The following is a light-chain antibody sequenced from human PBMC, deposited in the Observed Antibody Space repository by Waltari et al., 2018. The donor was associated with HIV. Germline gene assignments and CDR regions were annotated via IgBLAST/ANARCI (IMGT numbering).Light chain of an antibody. CDR2: DAS. J-gene: IGKJ4*01. CDR1: QGVRGL. CDR3: QQRSAWPLT. Sequence: EIVLTQSPATLSLSPGERANLSCRASQGVRGLLAWYQQKPGQAPRLLIYDASNRATGIPARFSGSGSATDFTLTISSLEPEDFAVYYCQQRSAWPLTFGGGTKVEIK. V-gene: IGKV3-11*01.